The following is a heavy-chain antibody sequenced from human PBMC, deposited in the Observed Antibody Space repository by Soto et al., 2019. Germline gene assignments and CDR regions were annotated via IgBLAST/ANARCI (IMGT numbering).Heavy chain of an antibody. J-gene: IGHJ6*02. CDR2: FFSDAER. CDR1: GFSLSNPRLG. CDR3: ARMDGDYNYYAMDV. V-gene: IGHV2-26*01. D-gene: IGHD4-17*01. Sequence: QVTLKESGPVLVQPTETLTLTCTVSGFSLSNPRLGVSWIRQPPGKPLEWLAHFFSDAERSYSASMQSRLTTSTDTSGSQVVLTMTNVDPVDTATYFCARMDGDYNYYAMDVWGQGTTVTVSS.